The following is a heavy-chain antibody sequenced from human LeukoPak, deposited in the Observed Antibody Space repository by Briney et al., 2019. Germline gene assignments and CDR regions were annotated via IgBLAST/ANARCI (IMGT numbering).Heavy chain of an antibody. CDR3: ARTRDGYNFGFDY. CDR2: IIPIFGTA. D-gene: IGHD5-24*01. CDR1: GGTFSSYA. V-gene: IGHV1-69*05. Sequence: SVKVSXKASGGTFSSYAISWVRQAPGQGLEWIGGIIPIFGTANYAQKFQGRVTITTDESTSTAYMELSSLRSEDTAVYYCARTRDGYNFGFDYWGQGTLVTVSS. J-gene: IGHJ4*02.